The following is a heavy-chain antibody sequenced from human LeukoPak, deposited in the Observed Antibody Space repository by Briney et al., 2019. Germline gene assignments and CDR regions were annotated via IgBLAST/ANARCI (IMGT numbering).Heavy chain of an antibody. Sequence: GASVKVSCKVSGYTLTELSMHWVRQAPGKGLEWMGGFDPEDGETIYAQKLQGRVTMTEDTSTDTAYMELSSLRSEDTAVYYCATDKRGSFGGTDYYYMDVWGKGTTVTVSS. CDR1: GYTLTELS. CDR2: FDPEDGET. CDR3: ATDKRGSFGGTDYYYMDV. J-gene: IGHJ6*03. V-gene: IGHV1-24*01. D-gene: IGHD1-26*01.